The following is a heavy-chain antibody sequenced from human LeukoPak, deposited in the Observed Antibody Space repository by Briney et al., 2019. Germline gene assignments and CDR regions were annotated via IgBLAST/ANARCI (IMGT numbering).Heavy chain of an antibody. D-gene: IGHD1-14*01. CDR3: AGMRITTPTVRTLDY. V-gene: IGHV4-59*01. CDR2: IYYSGST. Sequence: SETLSLTCTVSGGSIRNYYWTWIRQPPGKGLEWIGCIYYSGSTNYNPSLKSRVTISVDTSKNQFSLKLSSVTAADTAVYYCAGMRITTPTVRTLDYWGQGTLVTVSS. CDR1: GGSIRNYY. J-gene: IGHJ4*02.